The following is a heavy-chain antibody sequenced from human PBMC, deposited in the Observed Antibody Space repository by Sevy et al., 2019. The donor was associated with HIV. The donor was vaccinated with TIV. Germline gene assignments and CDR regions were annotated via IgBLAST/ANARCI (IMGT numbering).Heavy chain of an antibody. J-gene: IGHJ5*01. CDR1: GGSISPYY. Sequence: PETLSLTCTVSGGSISPYYWSWIRQPPGKRLEWVGYISYSGSTNYNPSLKSRVTISVDTSKSQFSLRLRSVTAADTAVYYCARAMSRDGYNLNWFDSWGQGTLVTVSS. CDR3: ARAMSRDGYNLNWFDS. V-gene: IGHV4-59*01. D-gene: IGHD5-12*01. CDR2: ISYSGST.